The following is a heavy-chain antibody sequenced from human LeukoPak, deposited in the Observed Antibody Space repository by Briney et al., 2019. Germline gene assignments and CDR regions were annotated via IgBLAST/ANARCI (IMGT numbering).Heavy chain of an antibody. CDR2: IKQDGSEK. J-gene: IGHJ4*02. V-gene: IGHV3-7*01. CDR3: AREGRRRITIFGVVISPFDY. Sequence: PGGSLRLSCAASGFTFSSYWMSWIRQAPGKGLEWVANIKQDGSEKYYVDSVKGRFTISRDNAKNSLYLQMNSLRAEDTAVYYCAREGRRRITIFGVVISPFDYWGQGTLVTVSS. D-gene: IGHD3-3*01. CDR1: GFTFSSYW.